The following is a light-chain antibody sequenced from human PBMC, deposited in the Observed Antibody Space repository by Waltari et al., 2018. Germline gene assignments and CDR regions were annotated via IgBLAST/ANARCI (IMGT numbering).Light chain of an antibody. J-gene: IGKJ5*01. CDR2: GAS. CDR3: QQYDSWPVT. Sequence: EIVMTQSPATLSLSPGERATLPCRASQSVSNTLAWYQQKTGQAPRLLIYGASTGATGIPARFSGSGSGTEFTLTISSLQSEDFAVYYCQQYDSWPVTFGQGTRLEIK. V-gene: IGKV3-15*01. CDR1: QSVSNT.